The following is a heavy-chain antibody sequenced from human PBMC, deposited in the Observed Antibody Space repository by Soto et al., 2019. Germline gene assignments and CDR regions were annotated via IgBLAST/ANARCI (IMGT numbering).Heavy chain of an antibody. D-gene: IGHD3-10*01. CDR2: ISETGDTA. V-gene: IGHV3-23*01. CDR3: VPGSSGARGEDS. Sequence: QLLESGGGLVQPGGSLRLSCAVSGFTFNSYAMTWVRQAPGKGLQWVSSISETGDTAFYTDSVKGRFTISRDNSKNTLYLQMNSLRGEDTAVYYCVPGSSGARGEDSWGQGTLVTVSS. J-gene: IGHJ4*02. CDR1: GFTFNSYA.